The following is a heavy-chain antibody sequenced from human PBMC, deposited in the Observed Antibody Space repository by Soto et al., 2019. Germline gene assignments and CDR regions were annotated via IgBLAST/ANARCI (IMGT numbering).Heavy chain of an antibody. V-gene: IGHV3-23*01. CDR2: ISGSGGMT. J-gene: IGHJ6*03. Sequence: EVQLLDSGGGLVQPGGSLRLSCATSGFTFSSYAMAWVRQAPGKGLEWVSAISGSGGMTSHAASVKGRFSISRDNSTNLLYLQLNSLGAEATAVYYCARAPHYAFWSGYYYMDVWGIGTTVTVSS. CDR1: GFTFSSYA. D-gene: IGHD3-3*01. CDR3: ARAPHYAFWSGYYYMDV.